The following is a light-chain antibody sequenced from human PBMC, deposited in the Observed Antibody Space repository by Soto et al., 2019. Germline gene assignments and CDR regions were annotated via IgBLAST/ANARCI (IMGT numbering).Light chain of an antibody. J-gene: IGKJ2*01. CDR3: QQYPGYT. CDR2: GAS. CDR1: QSVSSSY. Sequence: EIVLTQSPGTLSLSPGERATLSCRASQSVSSSYLAWYQQKPGQAPRLLIYGASGRATGIPDRFSGSGSGTDXTLTISRLEPEDFAVYYCQQYPGYTFGQGTKLEIK. V-gene: IGKV3-20*01.